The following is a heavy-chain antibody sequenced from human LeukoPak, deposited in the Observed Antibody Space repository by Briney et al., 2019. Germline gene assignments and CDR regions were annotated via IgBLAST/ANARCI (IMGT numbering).Heavy chain of an antibody. D-gene: IGHD2/OR15-2a*01. Sequence: KPSETLSLTCTVFGGSISSYYWSWIRQPPGKGLEWIGYIYYSGSTNYNPSLKSRVTISVDTSKNQFSLKLNSVTAADTAVYYCVRGQVLADYWGQGALVTVSS. CDR1: GGSISSYY. J-gene: IGHJ4*02. CDR3: VRGQVLADY. CDR2: IYYSGST. V-gene: IGHV4-59*01.